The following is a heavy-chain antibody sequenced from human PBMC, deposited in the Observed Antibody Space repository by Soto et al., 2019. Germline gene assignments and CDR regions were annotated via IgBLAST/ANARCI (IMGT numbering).Heavy chain of an antibody. J-gene: IGHJ5*02. CDR1: EFTFSNYA. V-gene: IGHV3-23*01. Sequence: GGSLRLSCAASEFTFSNYAMSWVRQAPGKGLEWVSAISYGGGTTYYADSVKGRFTISRDNSKNTLYLQMNNLRAEDTAVYYCAKDPVRYYDFWSSYYSGWFDPWGQGTLVTV. CDR2: ISYGGGTT. CDR3: AKDPVRYYDFWSSYYSGWFDP. D-gene: IGHD3-3*01.